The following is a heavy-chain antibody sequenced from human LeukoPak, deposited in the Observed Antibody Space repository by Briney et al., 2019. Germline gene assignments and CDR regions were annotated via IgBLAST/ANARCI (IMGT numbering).Heavy chain of an antibody. CDR1: GFTFSIYA. D-gene: IGHD3-10*01. CDR3: AKDNYYGSGSLDY. Sequence: QPGGSLRLSCAASGFTFSIYAISWIRQAPGKGLEWVSGISGSGSDTYYADSVKGRFTISRDNSRNTLYLQMNSLRAEDTAVYYCAKDNYYGSGSLDYWGQGTLVTVSS. J-gene: IGHJ4*02. CDR2: ISGSGSDT. V-gene: IGHV3-23*01.